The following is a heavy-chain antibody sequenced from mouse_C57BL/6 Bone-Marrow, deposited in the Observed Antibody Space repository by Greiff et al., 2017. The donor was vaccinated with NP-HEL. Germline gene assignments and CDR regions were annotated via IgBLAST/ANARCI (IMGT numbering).Heavy chain of an antibody. J-gene: IGHJ4*01. CDR2: ISYSGST. CDR3: ARYIDYYGSSYVYAMDY. V-gene: IGHV3-8*01. Sequence: EVKLMESGPGLAKPSQTLSLTCSVTGYSITSDYWNWIRKFPGNKLEYMGYISYSGSTYYNPSLKSRISITRDTSKNQYYLQLNSVTTEDTATYYCARYIDYYGSSYVYAMDYWGQGTSVTVSS. D-gene: IGHD1-1*01. CDR1: GYSITSDY.